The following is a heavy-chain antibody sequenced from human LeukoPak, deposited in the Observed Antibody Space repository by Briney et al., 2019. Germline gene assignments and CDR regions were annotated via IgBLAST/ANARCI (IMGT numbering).Heavy chain of an antibody. V-gene: IGHV3-30-3*01. CDR1: GFTFSSYA. Sequence: GRSLRLSRAASGFTFSSYAMHWVRQAPGKGLEWVAVISYDGSNKYYADSVKGRFTISRDNSKNTLYLQMNSLRAEDTAVYYCARGFVVVTAIADYWGQGTLVTVSS. D-gene: IGHD2-21*02. J-gene: IGHJ4*02. CDR2: ISYDGSNK. CDR3: ARGFVVVTAIADY.